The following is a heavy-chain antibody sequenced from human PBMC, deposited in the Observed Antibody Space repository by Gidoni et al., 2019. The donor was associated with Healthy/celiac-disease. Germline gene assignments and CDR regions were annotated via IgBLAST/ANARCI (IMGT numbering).Heavy chain of an antibody. V-gene: IGHV3-15*01. CDR3: TTGVLSERPSDKENDY. CDR1: GFTFSNAW. CDR2: IKSKTDGGTT. D-gene: IGHD1-26*01. J-gene: IGHJ4*02. Sequence: EVQLVESGGGLVKPGGSLSLSCAASGFTFSNAWMSWVRQAPGKGLEWVGRIKSKTDGGTTDYAAPVKGRFTISRDDSKNTLYLQMNSLKTEDTAVYYCTTGVLSERPSDKENDYWGQGTLVTVSS.